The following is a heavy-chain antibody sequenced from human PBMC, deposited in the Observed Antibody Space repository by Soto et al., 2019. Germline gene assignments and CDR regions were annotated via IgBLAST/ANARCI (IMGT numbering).Heavy chain of an antibody. V-gene: IGHV3-30*03. CDR3: AREGAFDNWYLDL. J-gene: IGHJ2*01. D-gene: IGHD3-10*01. CDR1: GFSFRAHG. Sequence: QVQLVESGGGVVQPGQSLGLSCAASGFSFRAHGMHWVRQAPGKGLEWLAVVGADGGAKIYTDSVKGRFTTSRDNSQETVYLQMNSLRPEDTAVYYCAREGAFDNWYLDLWGRGTLVTVSS. CDR2: VGADGGAK.